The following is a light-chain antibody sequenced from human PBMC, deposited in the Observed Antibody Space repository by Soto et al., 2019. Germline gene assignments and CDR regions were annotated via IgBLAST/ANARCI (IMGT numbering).Light chain of an antibody. CDR2: DAS. Sequence: EIVLTQSPATLSLSPGERATLSCRASQSVSSYLAWYQQKPGQAPRLLIYDASNRATGIPARFSGSGSGTDFTLTISSLEPEDFATYFCQQCARFPLAFGGGTKVEIK. J-gene: IGKJ4*01. CDR1: QSVSSY. V-gene: IGKV3-11*01. CDR3: QQCARFPLA.